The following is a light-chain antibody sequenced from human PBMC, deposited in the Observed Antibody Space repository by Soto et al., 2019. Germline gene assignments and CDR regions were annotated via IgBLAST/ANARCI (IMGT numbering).Light chain of an antibody. CDR3: CSYAGSSTSWV. CDR2: EGS. J-gene: IGLJ3*02. CDR1: SSDIGTYNL. V-gene: IGLV2-23*01. Sequence: QSALTQPASVSGSPGQSITISCTGTSSDIGTYNLVSWYQQHPGKAPKLMIYEGSKWPSGVSNRFSGSKSGNTASLTISGLQAEDVADYYCCSYAGSSTSWVFGGGTKLTVL.